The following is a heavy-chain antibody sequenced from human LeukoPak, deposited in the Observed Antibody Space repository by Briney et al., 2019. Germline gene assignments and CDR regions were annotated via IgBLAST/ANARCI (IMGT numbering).Heavy chain of an antibody. Sequence: GGSLRLPCAASGFTFSSYSMNWVRQAPGKGLEWVSHISSSSSTISYADSVKGRFTISRDNAKNSLYLQMNSLRAEDTAVYYCARARHYYYMDVWGKGTTVTVSS. J-gene: IGHJ6*03. V-gene: IGHV3-48*01. CDR1: GFTFSSYS. CDR2: ISSSSSTI. CDR3: ARARHYYYMDV.